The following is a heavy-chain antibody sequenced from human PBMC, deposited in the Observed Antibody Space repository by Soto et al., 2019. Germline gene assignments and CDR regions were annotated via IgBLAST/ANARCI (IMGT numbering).Heavy chain of an antibody. V-gene: IGHV4-39*01. J-gene: IGHJ6*02. D-gene: IGHD5-18*01. CDR2: IYYSGST. Sequence: SETLSLTCTVSGGSISSSSYYWGWIRQPPGKGLEWIGSIYYSGSTYYNPSLKSRVTISVDTSKSQFSLKLSSVTAADTAVYYCTCIFSGGYGYGFYYYGMDVWGQGTPVT. CDR1: GGSISSSSYY. CDR3: TCIFSGGYGYGFYYYGMDV.